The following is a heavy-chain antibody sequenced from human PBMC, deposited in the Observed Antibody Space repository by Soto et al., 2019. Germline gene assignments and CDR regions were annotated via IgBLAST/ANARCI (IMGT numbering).Heavy chain of an antibody. V-gene: IGHV3-30-3*01. Sequence: QVQLVESGGGVVQPGRSLRLSCAASGFTFSSYAMHWVRQAPGKGLEWVAVISYDGSNKYDADSVKGRFTISRDNPKNTLYLKMNRLRAEDTAVYYCAGGGYCTSTSCYLNWFDPWGQVTLVSVSS. CDR2: ISYDGSNK. CDR3: AGGGYCTSTSCYLNWFDP. J-gene: IGHJ5*02. D-gene: IGHD2-2*01. CDR1: GFTFSSYA.